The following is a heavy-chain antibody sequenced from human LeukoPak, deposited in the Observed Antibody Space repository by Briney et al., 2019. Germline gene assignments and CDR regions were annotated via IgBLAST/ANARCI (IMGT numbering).Heavy chain of an antibody. V-gene: IGHV4-59*01. CDR1: GGSISSYH. J-gene: IGHJ4*02. CDR3: ARAYYDFWSGYYSPTYFDY. D-gene: IGHD3-3*01. CDR2: IYYSGST. Sequence: SETLSLTCTVSGGSISSYHWSWIRQPPGKGLEWIGHIYYSGSTNYNPSLKSRVTISVDTSKNQFSLKLSSVTAADTAVYYCARAYYDFWSGYYSPTYFDYWGQGTLVTVSS.